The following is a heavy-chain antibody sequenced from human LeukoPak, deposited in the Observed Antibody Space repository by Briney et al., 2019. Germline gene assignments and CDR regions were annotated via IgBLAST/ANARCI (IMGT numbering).Heavy chain of an antibody. CDR3: AREVSPVWSGHYSPRDGPADAFDI. CDR1: GNIFNTYG. V-gene: IGHV1-18*01. D-gene: IGHD3-3*01. Sequence: ASVKVSCQDSGNIFNTYGFSWVRPPAAQGLEWIGWINVHKGNTNFPQKFQGGVTMTADTSTSTVYMELRSLTSDDTAVYYCAREVSPVWSGHYSPRDGPADAFDIWGQGTLLTVSS. J-gene: IGHJ3*02. CDR2: INVHKGNT.